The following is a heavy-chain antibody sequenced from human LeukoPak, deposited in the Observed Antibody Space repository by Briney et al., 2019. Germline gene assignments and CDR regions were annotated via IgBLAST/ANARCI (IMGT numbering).Heavy chain of an antibody. CDR2: IWYDGSNK. V-gene: IGHV3-33*01. J-gene: IGHJ4*02. CDR1: GFTFSNYG. CDR3: AREGRYYDSSGYLFDY. D-gene: IGHD3-22*01. Sequence: QPGRSLRLSCAASGFTFSNYGMHWVRQAPGKGLEWAAVIWYDGSNKYYAESVKGRFTISRDNSKHTLYLLMNSLRAEDTAVYYCAREGRYYDSSGYLFDYWGQGTLVIVSS.